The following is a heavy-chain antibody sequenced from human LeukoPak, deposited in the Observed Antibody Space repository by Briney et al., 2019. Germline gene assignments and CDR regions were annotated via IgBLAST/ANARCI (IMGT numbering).Heavy chain of an antibody. CDR3: ARVQRGYSYNPLGYYYYYMDV. CDR2: ISYDGSNK. V-gene: IGHV3-30*04. D-gene: IGHD5-18*01. CDR1: GFTFSSYA. J-gene: IGHJ6*03. Sequence: GGSLRLSCAASGFTFSSYAMHWVRQAPGKGLEWVAVISYDGSNKYCADSVKGRFTISRDNSKNTLYLQMNSLRAEDTAVYYCARVQRGYSYNPLGYYYYYMDVWGKGTTVTVSS.